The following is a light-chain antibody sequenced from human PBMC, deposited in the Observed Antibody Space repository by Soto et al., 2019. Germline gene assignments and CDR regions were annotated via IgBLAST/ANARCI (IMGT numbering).Light chain of an antibody. J-gene: IGLJ3*02. V-gene: IGLV2-14*01. CDR1: SSDVGGYNH. CDR2: EVT. CDR3: CSYTSRPTWV. Sequence: QSALTQPASVSGSPGQSITISCTGTSSDVGGYNHVSWFQQHPGKAPKLMIYEVTNRPSGVSLRFSGSKSGNTASLSISGLQAEDEADYFCCSYTSRPTWVFGGGTKLTVL.